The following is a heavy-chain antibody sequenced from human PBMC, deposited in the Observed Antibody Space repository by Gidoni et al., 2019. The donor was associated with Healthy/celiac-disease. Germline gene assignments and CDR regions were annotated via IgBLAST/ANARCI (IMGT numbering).Heavy chain of an antibody. Sequence: QVPLVDSWGGVVQPGRSLRLSCAASGFTFRSYAMHWVRQAPGKGLEWVAVNSYEGSNKYYADSVKGRFTISRENSKNTLFLQMNSLRAEETAVYYCARDGDTAMVTSFDYWGQGTLVTVSS. J-gene: IGHJ4*02. CDR3: ARDGDTAMVTSFDY. CDR1: GFTFRSYA. D-gene: IGHD5-18*01. CDR2: NSYEGSNK. V-gene: IGHV3-30*04.